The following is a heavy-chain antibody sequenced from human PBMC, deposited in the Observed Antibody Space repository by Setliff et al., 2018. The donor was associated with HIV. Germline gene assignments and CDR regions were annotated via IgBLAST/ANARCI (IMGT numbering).Heavy chain of an antibody. V-gene: IGHV1-69-2*01. D-gene: IGHD2-2*01. Sequence: ASVKVSCKASGYTFTDYYMHGVQQAPGKGLEWMGRVDPKNGKTLYAENLRGRITITADTSTDTAYMELSSLGPEDTAVYYCARYLVVVPVAVGGLDVWGQGTTVTVSS. CDR2: VDPKNGKT. CDR3: ARYLVVVPVAVGGLDV. J-gene: IGHJ6*02. CDR1: GYTFTDYY.